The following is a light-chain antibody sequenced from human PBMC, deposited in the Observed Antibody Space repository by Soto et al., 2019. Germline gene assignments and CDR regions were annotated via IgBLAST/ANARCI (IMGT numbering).Light chain of an antibody. J-gene: IGLJ1*01. Sequence: QSALTQPPSASGSPGQSVTISCTGTSSDVGGYKYVYWYQQHPGKAPKLIIYDVTKRPSGVPDRFSGSKSGNTASLTVSGLQADDEAEYYCSSYAGSSTFYVFGAGTKLTVL. CDR1: SSDVGGYKY. CDR2: DVT. CDR3: SSYAGSSTFYV. V-gene: IGLV2-8*01.